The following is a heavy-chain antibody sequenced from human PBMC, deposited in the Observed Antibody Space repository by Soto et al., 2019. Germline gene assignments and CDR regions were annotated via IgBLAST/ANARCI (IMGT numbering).Heavy chain of an antibody. D-gene: IGHD2-15*01. CDR1: GFTFSSYG. CDR3: ERDLLLLPSAYGMDV. J-gene: IGHJ6*02. CDR2: IWYDGSNK. V-gene: IGHV3-33*01. Sequence: PGGSLRLSCAASGFTFSSYGMHWVRQAPGKGLEWVAVIWYDGSNKYYADSVKGRFTISRDNSKNTLYLQMNSLRAEDTAVYYCERDLLLLPSAYGMDVWGQGTTVTVSS.